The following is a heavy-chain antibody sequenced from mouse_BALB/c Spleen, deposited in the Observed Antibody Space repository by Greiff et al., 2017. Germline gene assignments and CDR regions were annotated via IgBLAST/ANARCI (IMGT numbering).Heavy chain of an antibody. D-gene: IGHD3-3*01. CDR3: TGTSLDY. Sequence: QVQLQQSGAELVRPGASVTLSCKASGYTFTDYEMHWVKQTPVHGLEWIGAIDPETGGTAYNQKFKGKATLTADKSSSTAYMELRSLTSEDSAVYYCTGTSLDYWGQGTTLTVSS. J-gene: IGHJ2*01. CDR1: GYTFTDYE. V-gene: IGHV1-15*01. CDR2: IDPETGGT.